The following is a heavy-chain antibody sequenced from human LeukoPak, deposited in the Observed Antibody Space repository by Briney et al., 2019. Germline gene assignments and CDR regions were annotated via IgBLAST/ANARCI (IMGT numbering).Heavy chain of an antibody. D-gene: IGHD5-12*01. CDR3: ARVMNGYSGYDLGEMDY. V-gene: IGHV3-48*01. CDR2: ISSGSSTI. CDR1: GFTVSSNY. Sequence: GGSLRLSCAASGFTVSSNYMNWVRQAPGKGLEWVSYISSGSSTIYYADSVKGRFTISRDNAKNSLYLQMNSLRAEDTAVYYCARVMNGYSGYDLGEMDYWGQGTLVTVSS. J-gene: IGHJ4*02.